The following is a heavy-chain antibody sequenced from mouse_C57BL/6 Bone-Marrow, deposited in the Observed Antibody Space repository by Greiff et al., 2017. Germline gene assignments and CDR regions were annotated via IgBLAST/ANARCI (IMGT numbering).Heavy chain of an antibody. Sequence: EVQLQQSGAELVRPGASVKLSCTASGFNIKDYYMHWVKQRPEQGLEWIGRIDPEDGDTEYAPKFQGKATMTADTSSNTAYLHLSSLTSEDTAVYYCTYYYGSSYWYFDVWGTGTTVTVSS. CDR2: IDPEDGDT. J-gene: IGHJ1*03. CDR3: TYYYGSSYWYFDV. D-gene: IGHD1-1*01. CDR1: GFNIKDYY. V-gene: IGHV14-1*01.